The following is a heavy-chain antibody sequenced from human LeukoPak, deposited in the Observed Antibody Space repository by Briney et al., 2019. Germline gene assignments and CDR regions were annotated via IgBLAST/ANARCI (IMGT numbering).Heavy chain of an antibody. J-gene: IGHJ4*02. Sequence: SEPLSLRCTVSGDSISSDYWSWIRQPPGKGLEWFAYIYDSVSTNYNPSLKSRVTISADTSKNQFSLRLTSVTAADTAVYYCARGWRDGYNFRYWGQGALVTVSS. CDR2: IYDSVST. CDR3: ARGWRDGYNFRY. CDR1: GDSISSDY. D-gene: IGHD5-24*01. V-gene: IGHV4-59*08.